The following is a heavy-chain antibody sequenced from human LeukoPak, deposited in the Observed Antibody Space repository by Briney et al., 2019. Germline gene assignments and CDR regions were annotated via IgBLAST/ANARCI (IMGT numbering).Heavy chain of an antibody. J-gene: IGHJ6*03. CDR2: IIPVFGTA. D-gene: IGHD2-8*01. V-gene: IGHV1-69*05. Sequence: ASVKVSCKASGGTFSSYAISWVRQAPGQGLEWMGRIIPVFGTANYAQKFQGRVTITTDESTSTAYMELSSLRSEDTAVYYCAREVVLMVYADPDYYYYYMDVWGKGTTVTVSS. CDR3: AREVVLMVYADPDYYYYYMDV. CDR1: GGTFSSYA.